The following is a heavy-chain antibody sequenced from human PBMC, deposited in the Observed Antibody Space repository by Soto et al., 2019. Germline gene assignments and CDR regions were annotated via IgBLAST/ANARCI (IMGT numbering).Heavy chain of an antibody. Sequence: QITLKASAPTLAKPTQTLTLTCTFSGFSLSTSGAGVGWIRQPPGKALEWLPLIYWDYDKRYSPSLKSRLTITKDTSKNQVVRTMTNMDPVDAATYCGAHEGADSGYYDYYYMDVWGKGTTATVSS. CDR1: GFSLSTSGAG. D-gene: IGHD2-21*02. CDR2: IYWDYDK. V-gene: IGHV2-5*02. J-gene: IGHJ6*03. CDR3: AHEGADSGYYDYYYMDV.